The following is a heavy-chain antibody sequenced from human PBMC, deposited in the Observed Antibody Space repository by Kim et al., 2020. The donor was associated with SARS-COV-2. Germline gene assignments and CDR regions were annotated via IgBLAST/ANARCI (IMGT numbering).Heavy chain of an antibody. CDR3: ARAAYSSSSRYYYYGMDV. CDR2: IWYDGSNK. D-gene: IGHD6-6*01. J-gene: IGHJ6*02. CDR1: GFTFSSYG. Sequence: GGSLRLSCAASGFTFSSYGMHWVRQAPGKGLEWLAVIWYDGSNKYYADSVKGRFTISRDNSKNTLYLQMNSLRAEDTAVYYCARAAYSSSSRYYYYGMDVWGQGTTVTVSS. V-gene: IGHV3-33*01.